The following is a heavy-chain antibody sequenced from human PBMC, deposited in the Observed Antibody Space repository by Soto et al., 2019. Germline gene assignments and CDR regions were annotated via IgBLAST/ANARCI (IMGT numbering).Heavy chain of an antibody. CDR1: GFTFSSYA. Sequence: EVQLLESGGGLVQPGGSLRLSCAASGFTFSSYAMSWVRQAPGKGLEWVSAISGSGGSTYYADSVKGRFTISRDNSKNTLYLQMNSLRSEDTAVYYCAKGNWVGYDLIGYYDYWGHGTLVTVSS. J-gene: IGHJ4*01. CDR2: ISGSGGST. V-gene: IGHV3-23*01. D-gene: IGHD3-9*01. CDR3: AKGNWVGYDLIGYYDY.